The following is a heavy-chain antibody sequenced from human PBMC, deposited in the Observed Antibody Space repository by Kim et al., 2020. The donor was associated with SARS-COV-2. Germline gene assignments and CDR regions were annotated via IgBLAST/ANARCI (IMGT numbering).Heavy chain of an antibody. Sequence: GGSLRLSCAVSEFTFSNDWTYWVRQAPGKGLEWVANIKPDGSEKYYVDSVKGRFSISRDNTKHLVYLQMNSLRVEDTAVYYCASRILGGQGTLVTVSS. CDR1: EFTFSNDW. CDR2: IKPDGSEK. CDR3: ASRIL. V-gene: IGHV3-7*01. D-gene: IGHD3-3*02. J-gene: IGHJ4*02.